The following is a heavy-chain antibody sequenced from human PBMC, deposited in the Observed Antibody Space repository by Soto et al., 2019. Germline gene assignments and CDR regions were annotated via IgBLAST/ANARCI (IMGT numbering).Heavy chain of an antibody. CDR2: INAGNGNT. V-gene: IGHV1-3*01. D-gene: IGHD6-19*01. CDR1: GYTFTSCA. Sequence: ASVKVSCKASGYTFTSCAMHCVRQAPGQRLEWMGWINAGNGNTKYSQKFQGRVTITRDTSASTAYMELSSLRSEDTAVYYCARAGIIAVAGTLLTDAFDIWGQGTMVTVSS. J-gene: IGHJ3*02. CDR3: ARAGIIAVAGTLLTDAFDI.